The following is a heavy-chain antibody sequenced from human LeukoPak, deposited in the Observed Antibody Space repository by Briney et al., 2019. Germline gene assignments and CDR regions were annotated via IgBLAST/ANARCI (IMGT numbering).Heavy chain of an antibody. V-gene: IGHV4-59*01. CDR2: IYYSGNT. CDR1: GGSITSYY. D-gene: IGHD3-10*01. J-gene: IGHJ6*02. CDR3: ASDYGSGDYGMDV. Sequence: SETLSLTCTVSGGSITSYYWSWIRQPPGKGLEWIGYIYYSGNTNYNPSLKSRVTISVDTSKNLFSLKLSSVTAADTAVYYCASDYGSGDYGMDVWGQGTTVTVSS.